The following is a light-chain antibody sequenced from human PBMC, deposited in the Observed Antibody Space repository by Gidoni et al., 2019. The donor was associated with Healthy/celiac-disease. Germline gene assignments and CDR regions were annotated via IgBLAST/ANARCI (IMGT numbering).Light chain of an antibody. CDR2: LAS. CDR3: QQYYSTPLT. J-gene: IGKJ1*01. V-gene: IGKV4-1*01. Sequence: DIVMTQSPDSLAVSLGERATINCKSSRTVLYSSNSENYLAWYQQKPGQPPKLLIYLASTRESGVPDRFSGSGSGTDFTLTISSLQAEDVAVYYCQQYYSTPLTFGQXTKVEIK. CDR1: RTVLYSSNSENY.